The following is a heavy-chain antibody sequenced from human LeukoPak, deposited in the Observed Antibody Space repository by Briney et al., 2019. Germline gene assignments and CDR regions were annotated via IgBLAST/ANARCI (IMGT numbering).Heavy chain of an antibody. V-gene: IGHV1-24*01. CDR3: ATDSEWLLSFDY. D-gene: IGHD3-3*01. Sequence: ASVKVSCKVSGYTLTELSMHWVRQAPGKGLEWMGGFDPEDGETIYAKKFQGRVTMTEDTSTDTAYMELSSLRSEDTAVYYCATDSEWLLSFDYWGQGTLVTVSS. CDR2: FDPEDGET. J-gene: IGHJ4*02. CDR1: GYTLTELS.